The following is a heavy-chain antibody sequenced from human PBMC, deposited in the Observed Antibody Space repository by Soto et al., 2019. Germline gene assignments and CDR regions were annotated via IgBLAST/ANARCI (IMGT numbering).Heavy chain of an antibody. CDR1: GYTFTSYG. D-gene: IGHD2-2*01. V-gene: IGHV1-18*01. J-gene: IGHJ6*02. CDR3: ARDQDIVVVPAAMSIHYYYYYGMDV. Sequence: ASVKVSCKASGYTFTSYGNSWVRQAPGQGLEWMGWISAYNGNTNYAQKLQGRVTMTTDTSTSTAYMELRSLRSDDTAVYYCARDQDIVVVPAAMSIHYYYYYGMDVWGQGTTVTVSS. CDR2: ISAYNGNT.